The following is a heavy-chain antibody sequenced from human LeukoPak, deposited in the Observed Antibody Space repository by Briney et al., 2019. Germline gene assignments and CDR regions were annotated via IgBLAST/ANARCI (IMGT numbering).Heavy chain of an antibody. CDR2: IYSSGST. V-gene: IGHV4-4*07. J-gene: IGHJ4*02. CDR3: ARVSRFCSGDSCYSYFDY. Sequence: KPSETLSLTCPGPGGSISSYYWSWIRQPAGEGLEWIWRIYSSGSTNYNPSLKSRITVSVDTSKNQFSLKLSSVTAADTAVYYCARVSRFCSGDSCYSYFDYWGQGTLVTVSS. CDR1: GGSISSYY. D-gene: IGHD2-15*01.